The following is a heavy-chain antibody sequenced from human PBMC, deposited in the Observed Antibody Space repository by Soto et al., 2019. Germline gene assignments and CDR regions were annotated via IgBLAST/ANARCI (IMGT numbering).Heavy chain of an antibody. D-gene: IGHD6-13*01. V-gene: IGHV1-3*01. CDR3: ARASSSWQYFDY. J-gene: IGHJ4*02. CDR2: INAGNGNT. Sequence: ASVKVSCKASGYTFTSYAMHWVRQAPGQRLEWMGWINAGNGNTKYSQKFQGRVTITRDTSASTAYMELSSLRSEDTAVYYCARASSSWQYFDYWGQGTLVTVSS. CDR1: GYTFTSYA.